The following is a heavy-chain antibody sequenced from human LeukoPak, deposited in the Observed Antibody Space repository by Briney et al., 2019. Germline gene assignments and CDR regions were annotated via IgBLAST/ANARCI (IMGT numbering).Heavy chain of an antibody. D-gene: IGHD3-3*01. J-gene: IGHJ3*02. CDR1: GYTFSGYY. CDR3: ATGLGWDFWSGYYKPVAFDI. V-gene: IGHV1-2*02. CDR2: INSNSGGT. Sequence: ASVKVSCKTSGYTFSGYYMHWVRQAPGQGLEWMGWINSNSGGTNYAQKFQGGVTITRDTSISTAYMELSRLTSDDTAVYYCATGLGWDFWSGYYKPVAFDIWGQGTMVTVSS.